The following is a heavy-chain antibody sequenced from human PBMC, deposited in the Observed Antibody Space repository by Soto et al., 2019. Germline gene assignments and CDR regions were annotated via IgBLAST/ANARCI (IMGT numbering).Heavy chain of an antibody. CDR1: VGSGSIGDYL. Sequence: SETLSLTCTVFVGSGSIGDYLWIWIRHRPGKGLEWIGYIHDSGNTYYNPSLKSRVTISLDTSKNQFSLKVTSMTAADTAVYFCARARGGDSGDYASLFDRWGQGNLVTVS. J-gene: IGHJ5*02. D-gene: IGHD4-17*01. V-gene: IGHV4-30-4*01. CDR3: ARARGGDSGDYASLFDR. CDR2: IHDSGNT.